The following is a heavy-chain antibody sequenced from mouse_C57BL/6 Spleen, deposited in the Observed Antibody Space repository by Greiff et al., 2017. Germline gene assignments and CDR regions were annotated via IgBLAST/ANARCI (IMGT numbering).Heavy chain of an antibody. Sequence: QVHVKQSGAELVKPGASVKISCKASGYAFSSYWMNWVKQRPGKGLEWIGQIYPGDGDTNYNGKFKGKATLTADKSSSTAYMQLSSLTSEDSAVYFCAREGSYDYHYYAMDYWGQGTSVTVSS. J-gene: IGHJ4*01. CDR3: AREGSYDYHYYAMDY. V-gene: IGHV1-80*01. CDR2: IYPGDGDT. D-gene: IGHD2-4*01. CDR1: GYAFSSYW.